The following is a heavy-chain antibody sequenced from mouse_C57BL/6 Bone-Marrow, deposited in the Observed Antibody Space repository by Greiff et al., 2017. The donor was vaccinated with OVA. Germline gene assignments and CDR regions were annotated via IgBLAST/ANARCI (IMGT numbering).Heavy chain of an antibody. D-gene: IGHD1-1*01. V-gene: IGHV1-50*01. CDR2: IDPSDSYT. Sequence: QVQLQQPGAELVKPGASVKLSCKASGYTFTSYWMQWVKQRPGQGLEWIGEIDPSDSYTNYNQKFKGKATLTVDTSSSTAYMQLSSLTSEDSAVYYCAREGYGSSLYWYFDVWGTGTTVTVS. J-gene: IGHJ1*03. CDR3: AREGYGSSLYWYFDV. CDR1: GYTFTSYW.